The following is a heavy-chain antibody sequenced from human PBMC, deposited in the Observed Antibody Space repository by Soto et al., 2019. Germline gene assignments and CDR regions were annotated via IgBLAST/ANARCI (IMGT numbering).Heavy chain of an antibody. Sequence: QVQLVQSGAEVKKPGASVKVSCKASGDTFTDYYIHWVRQAPGQGLEWMGTVNPSGGHTTYAQHFLGRVTMTRETSTSTVYMELTSLTSEDTAVYYCARGGHVVVVTAALDYWGQGTLVTVSS. D-gene: IGHD2-21*02. CDR2: VNPSGGHT. J-gene: IGHJ4*02. CDR3: ARGGHVVVVTAALDY. V-gene: IGHV1-46*01. CDR1: GDTFTDYY.